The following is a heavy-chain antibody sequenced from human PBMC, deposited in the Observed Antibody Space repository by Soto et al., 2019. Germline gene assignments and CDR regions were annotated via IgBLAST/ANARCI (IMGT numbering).Heavy chain of an antibody. CDR3: TTVKDYDFWSGYANYYGMDV. CDR1: GFTFSNAW. J-gene: IGHJ6*02. V-gene: IGHV3-15*07. Sequence: GGSLRLSCVASGFTFSNAWMNWVRQAPGKGLEWVGRIKSKTDGGTTDYAAPVKGRFTISRDDSKNTLYLQMNSLKTEDTAVYYCTTVKDYDFWSGYANYYGMDVWGQGTTVTVSS. CDR2: IKSKTDGGTT. D-gene: IGHD3-3*01.